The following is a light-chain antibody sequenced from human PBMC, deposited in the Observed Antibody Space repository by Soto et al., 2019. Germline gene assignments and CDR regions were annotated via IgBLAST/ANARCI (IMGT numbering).Light chain of an antibody. J-gene: IGKJ1*01. CDR3: QQYNNFSPT. V-gene: IGKV1-5*01. CDR2: DAS. Sequence: DIQMTPSPSTLSASVVDRVTITCRASQRISHWLAWYQQKPGKAPKLLIYDASTLESGVPSRFDGSGSGTEFTLTISSLQPDDFATYYCQQYNNFSPTFGQGTKVDIK. CDR1: QRISHW.